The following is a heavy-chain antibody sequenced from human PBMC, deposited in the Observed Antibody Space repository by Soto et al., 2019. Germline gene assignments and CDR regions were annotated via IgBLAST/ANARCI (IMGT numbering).Heavy chain of an antibody. CDR3: ARSQGVRGVIHYYYGMDV. D-gene: IGHD3-10*01. CDR1: GFTFSSYG. Sequence: QVQLVESGGGVVQPGRSLRLSCAASGFTFSSYGMHWVRQAPGKGLEWVAVISYDGSNKYYADSVKGRFTISRDNSKNTLYLQMNSLRAEDTAVYYCARSQGVRGVIHYYYGMDVWGQGTTVTVSS. CDR2: ISYDGSNK. V-gene: IGHV3-30*03. J-gene: IGHJ6*02.